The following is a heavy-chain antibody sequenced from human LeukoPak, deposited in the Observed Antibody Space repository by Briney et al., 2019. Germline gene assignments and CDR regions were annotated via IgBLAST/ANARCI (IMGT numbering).Heavy chain of an antibody. CDR3: VDFWSGYSR. CDR1: GFTFSSYS. D-gene: IGHD3-3*01. CDR2: ISSSSSTI. J-gene: IGHJ4*02. V-gene: IGHV3-48*01. Sequence: GGSLRLSCAASGFTFSSYSMNWVRQAPGKGLEWVSYISSSSSTIYYADSVKGRFAISRDNAKNSLYLQMNSLRAEDTAVYYCVDFWSGYSRWGQGTLVTVSS.